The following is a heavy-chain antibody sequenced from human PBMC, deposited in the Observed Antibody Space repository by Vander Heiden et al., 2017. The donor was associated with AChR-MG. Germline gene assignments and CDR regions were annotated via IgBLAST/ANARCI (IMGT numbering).Heavy chain of an antibody. CDR1: GYTFTSYA. D-gene: IGHD2-2*01. Sequence: QVQLVQSGAEVQKPGASVKASCKASGYTFTSYAMHWVRQAPGQRLEWMGWINAGNGNTKYSQKFQGRVTITRDTSASTAYMELSSLRSEDTAVYYCARVGGVVVPAAIPAFDIWGQGTMVTVSS. J-gene: IGHJ3*02. CDR2: INAGNGNT. V-gene: IGHV1-3*01. CDR3: ARVGGVVVPAAIPAFDI.